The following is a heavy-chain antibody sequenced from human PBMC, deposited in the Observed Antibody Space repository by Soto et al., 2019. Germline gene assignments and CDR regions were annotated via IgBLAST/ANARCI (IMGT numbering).Heavy chain of an antibody. CDR3: GRVGPPGQYAFDF. CDR1: GFTFSDHY. J-gene: IGHJ3*01. D-gene: IGHD3-10*01. Sequence: GQLVESGGGLVRPGGSLRLSCAASGFTFSDHYMDWVRQAPRKGLEWVGRTRKKGNSYSTEYAASVKGRFTVSRDDSKNSLFLQMNSLKAEETAVYFCGRVGPPGQYAFDFWGRGTKGIGSS. CDR2: TRKKGNSYST. V-gene: IGHV3-72*01.